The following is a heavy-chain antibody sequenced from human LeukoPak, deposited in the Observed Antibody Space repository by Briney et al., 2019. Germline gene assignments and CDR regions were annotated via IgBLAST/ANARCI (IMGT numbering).Heavy chain of an antibody. CDR2: FDPEDGET. D-gene: IGHD4-17*01. Sequence: ASVKVSCKVSGYTLTELSMHWVRQAPGKGLEWMGGFDPEDGETIYAQKFQGRVTMTEDTSTDTAYMELSSLRSEDTAVYYCATGGDYGDYFSWRQDAFDIWGQGTMVTVSS. CDR1: GYTLTELS. V-gene: IGHV1-24*01. CDR3: ATGGDYGDYFSWRQDAFDI. J-gene: IGHJ3*02.